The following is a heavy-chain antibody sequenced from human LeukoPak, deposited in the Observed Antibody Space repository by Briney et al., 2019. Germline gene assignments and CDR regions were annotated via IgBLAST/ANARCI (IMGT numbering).Heavy chain of an antibody. CDR3: ARVVGANEYYGMDV. J-gene: IGHJ6*02. V-gene: IGHV1-69*13. CDR1: GGTFSSYA. D-gene: IGHD1-26*01. Sequence: SVTVSCKASGGTFSSYAISWVRQAPGQGLEWMGGIIPIFGTANYAQKFQGRVTITADESTSTAYMELSSLRSEDTAVYYCARVVGANEYYGMDVWGQGTTVTVSS. CDR2: IIPIFGTA.